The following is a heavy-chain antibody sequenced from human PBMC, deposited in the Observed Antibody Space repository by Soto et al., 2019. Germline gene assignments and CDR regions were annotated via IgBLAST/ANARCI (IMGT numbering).Heavy chain of an antibody. CDR1: GYTLTELS. V-gene: IGHV1-24*01. CDR3: ATDLEYSSSSAPCRY. J-gene: IGHJ4*02. CDR2: FDPEDGET. Sequence: ASAKVSCKVSGYTLTELSMHWVRQAPGKGLEWMGGFDPEDGETIYAQKFQGRVTMTRDTSTDTAYMELGSLRSEDTAVYYCATDLEYSSSSAPCRYWGQGTLVTVSS. D-gene: IGHD6-6*01.